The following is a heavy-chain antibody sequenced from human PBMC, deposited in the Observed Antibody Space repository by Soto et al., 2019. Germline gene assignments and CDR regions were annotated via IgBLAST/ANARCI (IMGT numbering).Heavy chain of an antibody. CDR2: ISGSGGST. D-gene: IGHD2-2*01. V-gene: IGHV3-23*01. CDR1: GFTFSSYA. Sequence: EVQLLESGGGLVQPGGSLRLSCAASGFTFSSYATSWVRQAPGKGLEWVSAISGSGGSTYYADSVKGRFTISRDNSKNTLYLQMNSLRAEDTAVYYCAKDVGIVLVPAPVVFDPWGQGTLVTVSS. J-gene: IGHJ5*02. CDR3: AKDVGIVLVPAPVVFDP.